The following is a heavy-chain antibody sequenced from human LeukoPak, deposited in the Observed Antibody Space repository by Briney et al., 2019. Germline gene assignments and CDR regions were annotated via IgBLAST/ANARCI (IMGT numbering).Heavy chain of an antibody. Sequence: ASVKVSCKASGYTFTGYYMHWVRQAPGQGLERMGWINPNSGGTNYAQKFQGRVTMTRDTSVSTAYMELSRLRSGDTAVYYCARDGYSSGWYRDEYFQHWGQGTLVTVSS. V-gene: IGHV1-2*02. D-gene: IGHD6-19*01. CDR2: INPNSGGT. J-gene: IGHJ1*01. CDR1: GYTFTGYY. CDR3: ARDGYSSGWYRDEYFQH.